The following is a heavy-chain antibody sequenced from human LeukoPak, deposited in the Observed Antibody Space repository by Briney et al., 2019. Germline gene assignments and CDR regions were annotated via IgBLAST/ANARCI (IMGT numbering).Heavy chain of an antibody. D-gene: IGHD3-9*01. CDR2: IIPILGIA. Sequence: GSSVKVSCKASGGTFSSYAISWVRQAPGQGLEWMGRIIPILGIANYAQKFQGRVTITADKSTSTAYMELSSLRSEDTAVYYCAREGLTGRTRYGMDVWGQGTTVTVSS. V-gene: IGHV1-69*04. CDR3: AREGLTGRTRYGMDV. CDR1: GGTFSSYA. J-gene: IGHJ6*02.